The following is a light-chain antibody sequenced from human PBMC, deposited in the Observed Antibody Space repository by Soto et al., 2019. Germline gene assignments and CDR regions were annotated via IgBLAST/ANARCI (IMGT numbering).Light chain of an antibody. CDR3: QQRSDWPLT. V-gene: IGKV3-11*01. J-gene: IGKJ4*01. Sequence: EIVLTQSPATLSLSPGERATLSCRASQSVSSYLAWYQQKPGQAPRLLVYDASTRATGIPARFSGSGSGTDFTLSISSLEPEDFAVYFCQQRSDWPLTFGVGTKVEIK. CDR2: DAS. CDR1: QSVSSY.